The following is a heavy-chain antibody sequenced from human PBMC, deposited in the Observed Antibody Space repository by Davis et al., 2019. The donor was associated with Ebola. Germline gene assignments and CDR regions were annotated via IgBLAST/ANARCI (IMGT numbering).Heavy chain of an antibody. CDR1: GYSFTSYW. CDR3: ARGTDSGYDVVY. V-gene: IGHV5-10-1*01. J-gene: IGHJ4*02. Sequence: KVSCKGSGYSFTSYWISWVRQMPGKGLVWMGRIDPSDSYTNYSPSFQGHVTISADKSISTAYLQWSSLKASDTAMYYCARGTDSGYDVVYWGQGTLVTVSS. D-gene: IGHD5-12*01. CDR2: IDPSDSYT.